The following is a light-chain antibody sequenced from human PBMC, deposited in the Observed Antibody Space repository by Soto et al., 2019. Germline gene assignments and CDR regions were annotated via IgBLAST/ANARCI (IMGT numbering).Light chain of an antibody. CDR3: MQGTYVPHT. CDR2: VDS. J-gene: IGKJ2*01. CDR1: QSLVDSDGNTY. V-gene: IGKV2-30*01. Sequence: DVVMTQSPLSLPVTLGQPASISCRSSQSLVDSDGNTYLSWFQQRPGQSPSRLIYVDSNRDSGVPDRFSGSGSGTDFALSISRVEAEDVGVYYCMQGTYVPHTFGRGTKLEI.